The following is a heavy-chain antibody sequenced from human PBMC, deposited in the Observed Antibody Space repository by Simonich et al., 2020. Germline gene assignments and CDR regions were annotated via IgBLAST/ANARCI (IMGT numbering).Heavy chain of an antibody. V-gene: IGHV3-7*01. CDR1: GFTFSSYW. J-gene: IGHJ4*02. Sequence: EVQLVESGGGLVQPGGSLRLSCAASGFTFSSYWMSWVRQAPGKGLECWAKIKQDGSEKYYVDSVKGRFTITRDNAKNSLYLQMNRLRAEDTAVYYCARDREVYGSGSYYNYWGQGTLVTVSS. CDR3: ARDREVYGSGSYYNY. D-gene: IGHD3-10*01. CDR2: IKQDGSEK.